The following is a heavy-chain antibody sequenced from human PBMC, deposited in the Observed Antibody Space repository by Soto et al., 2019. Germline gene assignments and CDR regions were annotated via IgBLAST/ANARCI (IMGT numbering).Heavy chain of an antibody. J-gene: IGHJ6*02. CDR2: ISSSGSTI. CDR3: ANLSGDYGYYYYYGMDV. CDR1: GFTFSSYE. V-gene: IGHV3-48*03. D-gene: IGHD2-21*02. Sequence: GGSLRLSCAAFGFTFSSYEMNWVRQAPGKGLEWVSYISSSGSTIYYADSVKGRFPISRDNAKNSLYLQMNSLRAEDTAVYYCANLSGDYGYYYYYGMDVSGQGTTVTVSS.